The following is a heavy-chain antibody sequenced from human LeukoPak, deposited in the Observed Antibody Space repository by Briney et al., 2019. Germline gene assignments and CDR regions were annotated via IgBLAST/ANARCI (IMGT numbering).Heavy chain of an antibody. CDR1: GASISSGDYY. D-gene: IGHD3-22*01. CDR3: ARVYDSSGYIDY. CDR2: IYHSGST. Sequence: KPSETLSLTCTVSGASISSGDYYWSWIRQPPGKGLEWIGYIYHSGSTYYNPSLKSRVTISVDRSKNQFSLKLSSVTAADTAVYYCARVYDSSGYIDYWGQGTLVTVSS. J-gene: IGHJ4*02. V-gene: IGHV4-30-2*01.